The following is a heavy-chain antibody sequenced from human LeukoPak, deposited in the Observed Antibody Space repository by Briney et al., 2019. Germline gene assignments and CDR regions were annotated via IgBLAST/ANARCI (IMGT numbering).Heavy chain of an antibody. CDR2: INPNRGDT. D-gene: IGHD6-19*01. Sequence: ASVKVSCKASGYTFTGYYMHWVRPAPGQGLEWMGWINPNRGDTNYAQKFQDRVTMTRNPFNSTAYMELSRLRSDDTAVYYWARMQWPNFYYYYGIDVWGQGTTVTVSS. J-gene: IGHJ6*02. CDR3: ARMQWPNFYYYYGIDV. V-gene: IGHV1-2*02. CDR1: GYTFTGYY.